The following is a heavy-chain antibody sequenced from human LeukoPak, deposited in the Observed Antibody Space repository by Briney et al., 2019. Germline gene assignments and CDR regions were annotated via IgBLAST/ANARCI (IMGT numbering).Heavy chain of an antibody. V-gene: IGHV6-1*01. CDR2: TYYRSKWYN. CDR1: GDSVSSNSAA. CDR3: ARGSRTFGVVVVVATAGGAFDI. D-gene: IGHD2-15*01. J-gene: IGHJ3*02. Sequence: SQTLSLTCAISGDSVSSNSAAWNWIRQSPSRGLEWLGRTYYRSKWYNDYAVSVKSRITINPDTSKNQFSLQLNSVTPEDTAVYYCARGSRTFGVVVVVATAGGAFDIWGQGTMVTVSS.